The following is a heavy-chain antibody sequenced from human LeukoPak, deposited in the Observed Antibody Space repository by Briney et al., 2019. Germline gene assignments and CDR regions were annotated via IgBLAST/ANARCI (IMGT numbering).Heavy chain of an antibody. V-gene: IGHV5-51*01. J-gene: IGHJ6*03. D-gene: IGHD3-16*01. CDR2: IYPGDSDT. Sequence: GESLKISCKGSGYSFTSYWIGWVRQMPGKGLEWMGIIYPGDSDTRYSPSFQGQVTISADKSISTAYLQWSSLKASDTAMYYCARRGRVRRGGYYCYYMDVWGKGTTVTVSS. CDR3: ARRGRVRRGGYYCYYMDV. CDR1: GYSFTSYW.